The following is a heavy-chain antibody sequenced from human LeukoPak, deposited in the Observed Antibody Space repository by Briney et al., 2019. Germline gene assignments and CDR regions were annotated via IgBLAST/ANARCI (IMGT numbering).Heavy chain of an antibody. CDR2: ISSSSDYI. Sequence: GGSLRLSCAAPGFTFSSYSMNWVRQAPGKGLEWVSSISSSSDYIYYADSVKGRFTISRDNAKNSLYLQMNSLRAEDTAVYYCARDLGGDYRFDYWGQGTLVTVSS. J-gene: IGHJ4*02. V-gene: IGHV3-21*01. CDR3: ARDLGGDYRFDY. D-gene: IGHD4-17*01. CDR1: GFTFSSYS.